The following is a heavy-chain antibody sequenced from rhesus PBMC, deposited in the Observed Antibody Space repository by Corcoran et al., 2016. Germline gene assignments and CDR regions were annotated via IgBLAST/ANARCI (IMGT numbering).Heavy chain of an antibody. CDR2: IYGSDGST. D-gene: IGHD3-40*01. J-gene: IGHJ4*01. Sequence: LVKPSETLSLTCAVSGYSISSNYWSWIRQPPGKGLEWIGYIYGSDGSTYYNPSLKSRVTISTDTSKNHFSLKLTSVTAADTAVYYCTRDFDYDFDYWGQGVLVTVSS. CDR1: GYSISSNY. V-gene: IGHV4-160*01. CDR3: TRDFDYDFDY.